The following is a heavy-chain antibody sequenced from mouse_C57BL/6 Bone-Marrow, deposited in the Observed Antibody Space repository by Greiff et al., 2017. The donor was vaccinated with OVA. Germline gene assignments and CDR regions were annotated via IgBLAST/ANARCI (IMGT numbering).Heavy chain of an antibody. J-gene: IGHJ4*01. CDR3: ARDAGGNPYYCAMDY. CDR2: SRNKANDYTT. D-gene: IGHD2-1*01. Sequence: EVMLVESGGGLVQSGRSLRLSCATSGFTFSDFYMEWVRQAPGKGLEWIAASRNKANDYTTEYSATVKGRFIVSRDTSQSILYLQMIALRAEDTAIYYCARDAGGNPYYCAMDYWGQGTSVTVSS. CDR1: GFTFSDFY. V-gene: IGHV7-1*01.